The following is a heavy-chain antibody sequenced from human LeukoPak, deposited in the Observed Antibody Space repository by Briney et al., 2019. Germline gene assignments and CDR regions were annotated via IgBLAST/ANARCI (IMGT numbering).Heavy chain of an antibody. V-gene: IGHV4-34*01. CDR1: GGSFSGYY. J-gene: IGHJ4*02. CDR3: ARGRGAFDY. CDR2: INHSGST. Sequence: SETLSLTCAVYGGSFSGYYWSWIRQPPGKGLEWIGEINHSGSTNYDPSLKSRVTISVDTSKNQFSLKLSSVTAADTAVYYCARGRGAFDYWGQGTLVTVSS.